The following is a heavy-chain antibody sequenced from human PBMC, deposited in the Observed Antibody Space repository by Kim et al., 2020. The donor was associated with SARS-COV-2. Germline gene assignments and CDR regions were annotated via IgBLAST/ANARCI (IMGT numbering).Heavy chain of an antibody. CDR3: AREVGHTMVRFRSGGMDV. CDR2: ISAYNGNT. CDR1: GYTFTSYG. D-gene: IGHD3-10*01. J-gene: IGHJ6*02. Sequence: ASVKVSCKASGYTFTSYGISWVRQAPGQGLEWMGWISAYNGNTNYAQKLQGRVTMTTDTSTSTAYMELRSLRSDDTAVYYCAREVGHTMVRFRSGGMDVWGQGTTVTVSS. V-gene: IGHV1-18*01.